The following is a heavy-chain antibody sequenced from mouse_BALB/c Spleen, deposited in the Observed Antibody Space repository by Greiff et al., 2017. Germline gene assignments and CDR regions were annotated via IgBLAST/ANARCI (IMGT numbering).Heavy chain of an antibody. V-gene: IGHV1-87*01. D-gene: IGHD3-3*01. CDR2: IYPGDGDT. CDR3: ARGEGPHYFDY. Sequence: QVQLKESGAELARPGASVKLSCKASGYTFTSYWMQWVKQRPGQGLEWIGAIYPGDGDTRYTQKFKGKATLTADKSSSTAYMQLSSLASEDSAVYYCARGEGPHYFDYWGQGTTLTVSS. CDR1: GYTFTSYW. J-gene: IGHJ2*01.